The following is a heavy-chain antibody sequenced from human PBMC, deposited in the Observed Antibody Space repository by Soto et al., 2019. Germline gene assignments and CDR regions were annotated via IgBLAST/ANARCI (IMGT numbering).Heavy chain of an antibody. V-gene: IGHV1-69*04. Sequence: GASVKVSCKASGGTFSSYTISWVRQAPGQGLEWMGRIIPILGIANYAQKFQGRVTITADKSTSTAYMELSSLRSEDTAVYYCARDQGSRESLHRRYFDYWGQGTLVTVSS. J-gene: IGHJ4*02. CDR2: IIPILGIA. CDR3: ARDQGSRESLHRRYFDY. CDR1: GGTFSSYT.